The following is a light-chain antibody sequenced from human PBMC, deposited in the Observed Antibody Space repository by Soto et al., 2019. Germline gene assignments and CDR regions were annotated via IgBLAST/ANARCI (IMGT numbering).Light chain of an antibody. CDR1: RXVCGH. J-gene: IGKJ5*01. CDR3: QQPSNPPSP. CDR2: NXS. V-gene: IGKV3-11*01. Sequence: VLRECAATLSLTPGDSASLSCRAARXVCGHLSWDQHKPGQATRRXXCXXXXXQQXXGXAPRXXXANXSSMPTDIPARLSGSGSGTDFTLTISSLDPEDFALYYCQQPSNPPSPFAEGTRLEIK.